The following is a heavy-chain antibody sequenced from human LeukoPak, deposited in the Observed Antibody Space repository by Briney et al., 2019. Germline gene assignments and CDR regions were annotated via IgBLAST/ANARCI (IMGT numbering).Heavy chain of an antibody. D-gene: IGHD3-22*01. Sequence: PGGSLRLSCAASGFTFSSYGMHWVRQAPGKGLEWVAVISYDGSNKYYADSVKGRFTISRDNSKNTLYLQMNSLRAEDTPVYYCAKGDSSGYYSYFEYWGQGTLVTVSS. V-gene: IGHV3-30*18. CDR3: AKGDSSGYYSYFEY. CDR1: GFTFSSYG. CDR2: ISYDGSNK. J-gene: IGHJ4*02.